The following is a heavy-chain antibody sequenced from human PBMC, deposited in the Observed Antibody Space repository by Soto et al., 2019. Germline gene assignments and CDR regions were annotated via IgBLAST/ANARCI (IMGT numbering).Heavy chain of an antibody. V-gene: IGHV4-34*01. CDR2: INHSGST. Sequence: GPGTPSETLSLTCAVYGGSFSGYFWNWVRQPPGKGLEWIGEINHSGSTKYNPSLKSRVTLSVDTSKNQFSLRVFSVTAADTAVYYCARDLSGYYYGMDVWGQGTTVTVSS. CDR3: ARDLSGYYYGMDV. CDR1: GGSFSGYF. J-gene: IGHJ6*02.